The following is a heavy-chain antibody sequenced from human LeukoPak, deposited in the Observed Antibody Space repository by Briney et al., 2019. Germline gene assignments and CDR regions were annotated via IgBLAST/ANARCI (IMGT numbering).Heavy chain of an antibody. V-gene: IGHV3-7*01. J-gene: IGHJ4*02. D-gene: IGHD1-7*01. Sequence: GGSLRLSCTASGFTFSSYWMSWVRQAPGKGLEWVANIKQDGSAKYFVDSVKGRFTISRDNAKNSMYLQMNSLRAEDTAVYYCARWEIRGTAHKLDYWGQGTLVTVSS. CDR2: IKQDGSAK. CDR1: GFTFSSYW. CDR3: ARWEIRGTAHKLDY.